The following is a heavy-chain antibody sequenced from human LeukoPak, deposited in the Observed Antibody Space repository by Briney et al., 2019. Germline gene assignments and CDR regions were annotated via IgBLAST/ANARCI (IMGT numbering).Heavy chain of an antibody. D-gene: IGHD3-3*01. CDR1: RFTFSIYS. V-gene: IGHV3-21*04. CDR2: ISSTSIDI. Sequence: GGSLRLSCAASRFTFSIYSMTWVRQAPGKGLEWVSSISSTSIDIYYADSVKGRFTISRDNARNSLYLQMNSLRAEDTAVYYCAKKNKGYDFWSGYYLDYWGQGTLVTVSS. J-gene: IGHJ4*02. CDR3: AKKNKGYDFWSGYYLDY.